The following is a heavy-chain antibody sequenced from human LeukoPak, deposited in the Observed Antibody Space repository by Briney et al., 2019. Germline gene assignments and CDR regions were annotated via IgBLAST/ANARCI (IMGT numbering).Heavy chain of an antibody. CDR1: NGSISRYY. CDR2: IFYSGST. Sequence: SETLSLTRTVSNGSISRYYWSWIRQSPGKGLEWIGYIFYSGSTNYNPSLKGRVTISVDTSKNQFSLKLSSVTAADTAVYYCASLTVTYTSYYFDYWGQGTLVTVSS. D-gene: IGHD4-17*01. V-gene: IGHV4-59*08. CDR3: ASLTVTYTSYYFDY. J-gene: IGHJ4*02.